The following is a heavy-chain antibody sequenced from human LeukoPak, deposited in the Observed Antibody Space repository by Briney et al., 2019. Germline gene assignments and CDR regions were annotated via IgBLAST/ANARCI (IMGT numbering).Heavy chain of an antibody. Sequence: GGSLRLSCAASGFTFSSYSMNWVRQAPGKGLEWVSSISSGSSYIKYADSVKGRFTISRENAKSSLFLQMNSLRAEDTAVYYCARDSSTDVVATIDCWGQGTQVTVSS. CDR2: ISSGSSYI. V-gene: IGHV3-21*01. CDR1: GFTFSSYS. CDR3: ARDSSTDVVATIDC. J-gene: IGHJ4*02. D-gene: IGHD5-12*01.